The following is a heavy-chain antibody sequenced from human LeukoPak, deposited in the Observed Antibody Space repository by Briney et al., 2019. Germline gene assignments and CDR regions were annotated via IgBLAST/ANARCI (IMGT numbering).Heavy chain of an antibody. V-gene: IGHV4-34*01. CDR2: INQRGST. Sequence: SETLSLTCAVYGDSFSGYFWSWLRQPPGKRLEWIGEINQRGSTIYSPSLKTRVTLSVDTSKQRISLRLTSVSAADTATYYCARGSKFDGYCSAGACYSAYFDHWGQGTPVTVTA. D-gene: IGHD2-15*01. J-gene: IGHJ4*02. CDR3: ARGSKFDGYCSAGACYSAYFDH. CDR1: GDSFSGYF.